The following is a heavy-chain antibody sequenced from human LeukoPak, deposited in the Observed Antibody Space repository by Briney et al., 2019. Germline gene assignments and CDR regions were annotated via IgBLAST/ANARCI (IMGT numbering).Heavy chain of an antibody. CDR3: AAKRRGYSYGYLDY. D-gene: IGHD5-18*01. J-gene: IGHJ4*02. V-gene: IGHV4-31*03. CDR2: IYYSGST. Sequence: SETLSLTCTVSGGSISSGGYYWSWIRQHPGKGLEWIGYIYYSGSTYYNPSLKSRVTISVDTSKNQFSLKLSSVTAADTAVYYCAAKRRGYSYGYLDYWGQGTLVTVSS. CDR1: GGSISSGGYY.